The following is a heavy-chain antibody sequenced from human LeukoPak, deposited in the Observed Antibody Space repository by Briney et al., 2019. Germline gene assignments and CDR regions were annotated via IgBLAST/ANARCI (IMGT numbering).Heavy chain of an antibody. D-gene: IGHD4-23*01. Sequence: SETLSLTCAVHGGSFSGYHWNWIRQSPGKGLEWIGEINDRGHTNYNPSLESRITISVATSKKQFSLHLSSVTAADTAVYYCARDPTTVVTTPYYFDFWGQGTLVTVSS. CDR3: ARDPTTVVTTPYYFDF. J-gene: IGHJ4*02. V-gene: IGHV4-34*01. CDR1: GGSFSGYH. CDR2: INDRGHT.